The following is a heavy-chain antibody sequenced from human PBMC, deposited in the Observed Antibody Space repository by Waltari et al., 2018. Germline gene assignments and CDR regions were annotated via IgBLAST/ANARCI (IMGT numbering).Heavy chain of an antibody. CDR2: IKQDGSEK. V-gene: IGHV3-7*01. D-gene: IGHD2-2*01. J-gene: IGHJ4*02. CDR1: GFPFSRYW. CDR3: ARDLHWYAAGIDY. Sequence: EVQLVESGGGLVQPGGSLRLSCAASGFPFSRYWMGWVLQAPGKGLEWVANIKQDGSEKYYVDSVKGRFTISRDNAKNSLYLQMNSLRAEDTAVYYCARDLHWYAAGIDYWGQGTLVTVSS.